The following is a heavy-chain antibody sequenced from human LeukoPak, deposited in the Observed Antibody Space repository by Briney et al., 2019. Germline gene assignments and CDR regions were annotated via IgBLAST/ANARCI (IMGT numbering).Heavy chain of an antibody. D-gene: IGHD6-19*01. J-gene: IGHJ4*02. CDR1: GFTFSSYA. Sequence: GGSLRLSCAASGFTFSSYAMSWVRQAPGKGLEWVSAISGSGGSTYYADSVKGRFTISRDNSKNTLYLQMNSLRAEDTAVYYCAKDLSGITVAATDYWGQGTLVTVSS. CDR2: ISGSGGST. CDR3: AKDLSGITVAATDY. V-gene: IGHV3-23*01.